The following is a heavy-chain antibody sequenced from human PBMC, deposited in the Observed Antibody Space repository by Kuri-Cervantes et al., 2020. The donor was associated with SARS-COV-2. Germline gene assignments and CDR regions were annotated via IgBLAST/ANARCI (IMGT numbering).Heavy chain of an antibody. CDR3: AKGHCSGGSCYFDY. J-gene: IGHJ4*02. CDR2: ISWNSGSI. D-gene: IGHD2-15*01. V-gene: IGHV3-9*01. CDR1: GFTFDDYA. Sequence: SLKISCAASGFTFDDYAMHWVRQAPGKGLEWVSGISWNSGSIGYADSVKGRFTISRDNAKNSLYLQMNSLRAEDTALYYCAKGHCSGGSCYFDYWGQGTLVTVSS.